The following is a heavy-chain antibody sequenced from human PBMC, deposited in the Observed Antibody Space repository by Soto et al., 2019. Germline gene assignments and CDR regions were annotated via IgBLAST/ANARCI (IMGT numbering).Heavy chain of an antibody. CDR1: GFTFSSYT. CDR2: ISGSGGST. CDR3: AKENCFSRGYCSSTTTLNTYYMDV. Sequence: GGSLRLSCAASGFTFSSYTMSWVRQAPGKGLEWVSAISGSGGSTYYADSVKGRFTISRDNSKNTLYLQMNSLRAEDTAVYYCAKENCFSRGYCSSTTTLNTYYMDVWGKGTTVTVSS. J-gene: IGHJ6*03. V-gene: IGHV3-23*01. D-gene: IGHD2-2*01.